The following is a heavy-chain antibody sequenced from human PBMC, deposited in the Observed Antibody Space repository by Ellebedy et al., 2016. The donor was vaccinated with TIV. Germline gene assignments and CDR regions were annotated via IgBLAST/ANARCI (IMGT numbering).Heavy chain of an antibody. Sequence: ASVKVSCKASGYTFTSYAMHWVRQAPGQRLEWMGWINAGNGNTKDSQKFQGRVTITRDTSASTAYMELSSLTSEDTAVYYCARDLAHTAMLYFDYWGQGTLFTVSS. D-gene: IGHD5-18*01. CDR1: GYTFTSYA. V-gene: IGHV1-3*01. CDR2: INAGNGNT. CDR3: ARDLAHTAMLYFDY. J-gene: IGHJ4*02.